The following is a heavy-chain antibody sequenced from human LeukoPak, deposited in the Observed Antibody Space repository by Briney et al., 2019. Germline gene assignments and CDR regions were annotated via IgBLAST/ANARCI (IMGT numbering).Heavy chain of an antibody. CDR1: GYTFTSYG. CDR2: ISAYNGNT. Sequence: ASVKVSCKASGYTFTSYGISWVRQAPGQGLEWMGWISAYNGNTNYAQKLQGRVTMTTDTSTSTAYMELRSLRSDDTAVYYCARSPGPVYFDWLPRVDYFDYWGQGTLVTVSS. J-gene: IGHJ4*02. CDR3: ARSPGPVYFDWLPRVDYFDY. D-gene: IGHD3-9*01. V-gene: IGHV1-18*01.